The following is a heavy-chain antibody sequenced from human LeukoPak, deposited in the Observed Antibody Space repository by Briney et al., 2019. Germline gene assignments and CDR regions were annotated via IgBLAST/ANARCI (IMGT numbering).Heavy chain of an antibody. CDR2: ISSSGSTI. CDR1: GFTFSDHY. J-gene: IGHJ3*02. V-gene: IGHV3-11*04. Sequence: GGSLRLSCAASGFTFSDHYMSWIRQAPGKGLEWVSYISSSGSTIYYADSVKGRFTISRDNAKNSLYLQMNSLRAEDTAVYYCARGAIFGVLKGIDAFDIWGQGTMVTVSS. CDR3: ARGAIFGVLKGIDAFDI. D-gene: IGHD3-3*01.